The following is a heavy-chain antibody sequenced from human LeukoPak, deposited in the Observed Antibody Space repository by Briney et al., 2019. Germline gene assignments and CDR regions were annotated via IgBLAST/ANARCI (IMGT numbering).Heavy chain of an antibody. Sequence: ASVKVSCKASGGTFSSYAISWVRQAPGQGLEWMGRIIPIFGTANYAQKFQGRVTITTDESTSTAYMELSSLRSEDTAVYYCARDDNLDISTGLFQGAFDIWGQGTMVTVSS. CDR2: IIPIFGTA. J-gene: IGHJ3*02. D-gene: IGHD3-9*01. CDR1: GGTFSSYA. V-gene: IGHV1-69*05. CDR3: ARDDNLDISTGLFQGAFDI.